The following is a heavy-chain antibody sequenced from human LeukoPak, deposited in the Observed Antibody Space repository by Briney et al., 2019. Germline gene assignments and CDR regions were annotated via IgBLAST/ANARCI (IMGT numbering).Heavy chain of an antibody. CDR1: GFPFSSYG. Sequence: PGGSLRLSCAVSGFPFSSYGMHWVRQAPGKGLEWVAVISYDGSNKYYADSVKGRFTISRDNSKNTLYLQMNSLRAEDTAVYYCAKAGSIAAAHGAYNWFDPWGQGTLVTVSS. J-gene: IGHJ5*02. D-gene: IGHD6-13*01. V-gene: IGHV3-30*18. CDR3: AKAGSIAAAHGAYNWFDP. CDR2: ISYDGSNK.